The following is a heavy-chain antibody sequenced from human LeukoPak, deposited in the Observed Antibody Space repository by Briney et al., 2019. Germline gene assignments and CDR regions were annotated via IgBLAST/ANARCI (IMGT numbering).Heavy chain of an antibody. Sequence: GGSLRLSCAAAGFTFSSYEMNWVRQAPGKGLEWVSYISSSGSTIYYADSVKGRFTISRDNSENSLYLQMDSLTAEDTAVYYCTRKGSQWDFLVDYWGQGTRVAVSP. CDR2: ISSSGSTI. CDR3: TRKGSQWDFLVDY. V-gene: IGHV3-48*03. D-gene: IGHD2/OR15-2a*01. J-gene: IGHJ4*02. CDR1: GFTFSSYE.